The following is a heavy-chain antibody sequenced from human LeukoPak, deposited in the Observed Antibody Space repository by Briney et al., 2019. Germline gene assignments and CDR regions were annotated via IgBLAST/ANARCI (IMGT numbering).Heavy chain of an antibody. J-gene: IGHJ4*02. D-gene: IGHD2-21*02. V-gene: IGHV4-59*01. CDR3: ARVRNPPCCGGDCYSFDY. CDR1: GGSISSYY. CDR2: IFYSGST. Sequence: SETLSLTCTVSGGSISSYYWSWIRQPPGKGLERIGFIFYSGSTNYNPSLKSRVTISLDTSKNQFSLKLNSVTAADTAVYYCARVRNPPCCGGDCYSFDYWGQGTLVTVSS.